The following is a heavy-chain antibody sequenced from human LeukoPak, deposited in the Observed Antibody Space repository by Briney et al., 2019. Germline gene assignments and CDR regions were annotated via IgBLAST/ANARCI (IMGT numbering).Heavy chain of an antibody. CDR1: GYSFTSYW. V-gene: IGHV5-51*01. Sequence: GESLKISCEGSGYSFTSYWIGWVRQMPGKGLEWMGIIYPGDSDTRYSPSFQGQVTISADKSISTAYLQWSSLKASDTAMYYCARLGLAYCGGDCYYYYFDYWGQGTLVTVSS. D-gene: IGHD2-21*02. J-gene: IGHJ4*02. CDR2: IYPGDSDT. CDR3: ARLGLAYCGGDCYYYYFDY.